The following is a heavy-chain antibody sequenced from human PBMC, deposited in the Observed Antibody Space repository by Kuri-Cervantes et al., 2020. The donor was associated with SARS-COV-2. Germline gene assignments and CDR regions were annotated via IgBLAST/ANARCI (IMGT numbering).Heavy chain of an antibody. V-gene: IGHV3-23*01. CDR1: GFTFSSYA. D-gene: IGHD3-10*01. CDR2: ISGSGGST. J-gene: IGHJ5*02. Sequence: GESLKISCAASGFTFSSYAMSWVRQAPGKGLEWVSAISGSGGSTYYADSVKGRFTISRDNSKNTLYLQMNSLRAEDTAVYYCAKDLGMVRALAGWFAPWGQGNRV. CDR3: AKDLGMVRALAGWFAP.